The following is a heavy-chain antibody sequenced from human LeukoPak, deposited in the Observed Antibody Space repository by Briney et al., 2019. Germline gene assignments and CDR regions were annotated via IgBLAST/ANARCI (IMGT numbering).Heavy chain of an antibody. Sequence: GSLRLSCAASGFTFSSSAMSWVRQVPGKGLEWIGEINHSGSTNYNPSLKSRVTISVDTSKNQFSLKLSSVTAADTAVYYCASSRSRRYSSSWYQLDWFDPWGQGTLVTVSS. CDR3: ASSRSRRYSSSWYQLDWFDP. CDR2: INHSGST. D-gene: IGHD6-13*01. J-gene: IGHJ5*02. CDR1: GFTFSSSA. V-gene: IGHV4-34*01.